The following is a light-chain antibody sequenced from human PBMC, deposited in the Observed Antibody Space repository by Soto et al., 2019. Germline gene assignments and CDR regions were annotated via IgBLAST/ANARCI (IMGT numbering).Light chain of an antibody. CDR3: QQYNNWPPLT. Sequence: EIVMTQSPATLSVSPGERATLSCRASQSVSSNLAWYQQKPGQAPRLLSDDASTRATGIPARFSGSGSGTQFTFTICSLQSEDFAVYYCQQYNNWPPLTFDGGTKVEIK. CDR2: DAS. V-gene: IGKV3-15*01. J-gene: IGKJ4*01. CDR1: QSVSSN.